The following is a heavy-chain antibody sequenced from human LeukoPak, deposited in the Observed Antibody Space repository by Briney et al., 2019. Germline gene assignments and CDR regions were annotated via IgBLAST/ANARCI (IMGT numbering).Heavy chain of an antibody. Sequence: SETLSLTCAVYGGSFSGYYWSWIRQPPGKGLEWIGETNHSGSTNYNPSLKSRVTISVDTSKKQFSLKLSSVTAADTAVYYCVTYYFDSSGPKKNYWGQGTLVTVSS. CDR1: GGSFSGYY. CDR2: TNHSGST. J-gene: IGHJ4*02. V-gene: IGHV4-34*01. CDR3: VTYYFDSSGPKKNY. D-gene: IGHD3-22*01.